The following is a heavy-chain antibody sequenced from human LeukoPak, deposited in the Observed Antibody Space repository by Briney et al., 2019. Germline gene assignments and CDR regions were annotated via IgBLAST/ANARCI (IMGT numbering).Heavy chain of an antibody. V-gene: IGHV1-69*13. CDR1: GGTFSSYA. D-gene: IGHD3-10*01. CDR2: IIPIFGTA. J-gene: IGHJ5*02. CDR3: ARVVESELLWFGELFKAPHNWFDP. Sequence: SVKVSCKASGGTFSSYAISWVRQAPGQGLEWMGGIIPIFGTANYAQKFQGRVTITADESTSTAYMELSSLRSEDTAVYYCARVVESELLWFGELFKAPHNWFDPWGQGTLVTVPS.